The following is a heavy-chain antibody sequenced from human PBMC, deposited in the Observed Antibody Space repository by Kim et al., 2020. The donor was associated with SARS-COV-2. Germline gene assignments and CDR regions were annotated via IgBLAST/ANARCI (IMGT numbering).Heavy chain of an antibody. CDR3: ARHYPRIQLWQPMTEYYYYMDV. V-gene: IGHV5-51*01. CDR2: IYPGDSDT. D-gene: IGHD5-18*01. J-gene: IGHJ6*03. Sequence: GESLKISCKGSGYSFTSYWIGWVRQMPGKGLEWMGIIYPGDSDTRYSPSFQGQVTISADKSISTAYLQWSSLKASDTAMYYCARHYPRIQLWQPMTEYYYYMDVWGKGTTVTVSS. CDR1: GYSFTSYW.